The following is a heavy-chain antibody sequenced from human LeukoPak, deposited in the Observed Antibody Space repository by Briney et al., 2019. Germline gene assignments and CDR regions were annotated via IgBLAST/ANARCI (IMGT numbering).Heavy chain of an antibody. V-gene: IGHV4-34*01. D-gene: IGHD4-11*01. CDR3: ARPTNSSRMTTDPFDY. CDR1: GGSFSGYY. J-gene: IGHJ4*02. CDR2: INHSGST. Sequence: SETLSLTCAVYGGSFSGYYWSWIRQPPGKGLEWIGEINHSGSTNYNPSLKSRVTISVDTSKNQFSLKLSSVTAADTAVYYCARPTNSSRMTTDPFDYWGQGTLVTVSS.